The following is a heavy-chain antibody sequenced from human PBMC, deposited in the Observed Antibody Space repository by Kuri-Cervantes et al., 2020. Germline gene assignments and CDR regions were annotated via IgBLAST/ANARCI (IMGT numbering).Heavy chain of an antibody. V-gene: IGHV1-2*02. J-gene: IGHJ4*02. CDR2: INPNSGGT. CDR3: ARLRDRRFAVAALSF. D-gene: IGHD6-19*01. Sequence: ASVKVSCKASGYTFTGHYMHWVRQAPGQGLEWMGWINPNSGGTNYAQKFQGRVTMTRDMSIGTTYMEVTRLTSDDTAVYYCARLRDRRFAVAALSFWGQGTLVTVSS. CDR1: GYTFTGHY.